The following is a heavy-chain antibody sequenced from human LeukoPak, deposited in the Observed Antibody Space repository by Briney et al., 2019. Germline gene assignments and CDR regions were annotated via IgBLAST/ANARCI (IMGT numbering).Heavy chain of an antibody. D-gene: IGHD1-26*01. CDR1: GGSISGSAYY. J-gene: IGHJ3*02. V-gene: IGHV4-39*01. Sequence: PSETLSLTCTVSGGSISGSAYYWGWIRQPPGKGLEWLGSLYYSGSTYYSPSLKSRVTISVDTPKNQSSLKLSSVTATDTAIYYCARHRASGIVGTTRHAFDIWGQGAMVTVSS. CDR3: ARHRASGIVGTTRHAFDI. CDR2: LYYSGST.